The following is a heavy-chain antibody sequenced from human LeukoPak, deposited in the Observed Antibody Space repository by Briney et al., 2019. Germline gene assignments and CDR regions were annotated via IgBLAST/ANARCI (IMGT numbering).Heavy chain of an antibody. CDR1: GATVSSNTAA. J-gene: IGHJ4*02. V-gene: IGHV6-1*01. Sequence: SQTLSLTCAISGATVSSNTAAWIWIRQSPSRGLECLGRTYYTSKWYTEYAVSVKSRMTINVDTSKNQITLQLKSVTPEDTAVYYCARDRGASGWLDYWDQGALVTVSS. CDR2: TYYTSKWYT. D-gene: IGHD6-19*01. CDR3: ARDRGASGWLDY.